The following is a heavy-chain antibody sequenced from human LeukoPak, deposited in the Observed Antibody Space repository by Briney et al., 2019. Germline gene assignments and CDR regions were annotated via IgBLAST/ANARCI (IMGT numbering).Heavy chain of an antibody. CDR3: ARSLGGYSYGRPHYYYYYMDV. CDR2: IIPSFGAA. D-gene: IGHD5-18*01. Sequence: ASVKVSCKASGGTFSSFAISWVRQAPGQGLEWMGAIIPSFGAANNAQKFQGRLTITTDESTSTAYMELSSLRSEDTAVYYCARSLGGYSYGRPHYYYYYMDVWGKGTTVTVSS. CDR1: GGTFSSFA. J-gene: IGHJ6*03. V-gene: IGHV1-69*05.